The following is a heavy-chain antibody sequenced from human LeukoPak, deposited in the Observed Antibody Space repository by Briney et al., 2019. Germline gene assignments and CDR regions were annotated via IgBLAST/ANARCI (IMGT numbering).Heavy chain of an antibody. CDR1: GGSISSSSYY. J-gene: IGHJ4*02. Sequence: SETLSLTCTVSGGSISSSSYYWGWIRQPPGKGLEWIGSIYYSGSTYYNPSLKSRVTISVDTSKNQFSLKLSSVTAADTAVYYCATWGALVGATTYYFDYWGQGTLVAVSS. CDR3: ATWGALVGATTYYFDY. V-gene: IGHV4-39*07. CDR2: IYYSGST. D-gene: IGHD1-26*01.